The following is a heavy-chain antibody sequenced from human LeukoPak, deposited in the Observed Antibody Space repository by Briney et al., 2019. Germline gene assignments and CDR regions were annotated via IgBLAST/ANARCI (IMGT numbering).Heavy chain of an antibody. J-gene: IGHJ5*02. Sequence: PSETLSLTCTVSGGSISSYYWSWIRQPPGKGLEWIGYIYYSGSTNYNPSLKSRVTISVDTSKNQFSLKLSSVTAADKAVYYCARGMYYYDSSGYFWFDPWGQGTLVTVSS. V-gene: IGHV4-59*01. CDR3: ARGMYYYDSSGYFWFDP. CDR2: IYYSGST. CDR1: GGSISSYY. D-gene: IGHD3-22*01.